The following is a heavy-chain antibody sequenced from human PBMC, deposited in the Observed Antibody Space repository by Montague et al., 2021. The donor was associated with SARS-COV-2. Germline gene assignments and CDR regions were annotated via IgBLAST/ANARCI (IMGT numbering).Heavy chain of an antibody. CDR2: IYYTGET. CDR1: GGSIRSYY. J-gene: IGHJ4*02. CDR3: ARFWSGYVDK. Sequence: SETLSLTCSFPGGSIRSYYLSWIRLPPGKALEWLGYIYYTGETTHNPSLKSRVTISVDTSRSQFSLRLTSVTAADTAVYFCARFWSGYVDKWSQGTLVTVSS. D-gene: IGHD3-3*01. V-gene: IGHV4-59*01.